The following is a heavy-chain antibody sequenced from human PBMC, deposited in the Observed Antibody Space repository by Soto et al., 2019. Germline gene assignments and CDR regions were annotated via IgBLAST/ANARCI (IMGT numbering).Heavy chain of an antibody. CDR2: ISAYNGDT. D-gene: IGHD6-6*01. CDR1: GYTFTNYG. Sequence: QVQLLQSGAEVKKPGASVKVSCKASGYTFTNYGITWVRQAPGQGLEWMGWISAYNGDTHYTQRLQGRVTMTTDTSRSTAYMEPRGLRSDDTAVYYCARVPQLVGYFYYYMDVWGKGTPVTVSS. CDR3: ARVPQLVGYFYYYMDV. V-gene: IGHV1-18*01. J-gene: IGHJ6*03.